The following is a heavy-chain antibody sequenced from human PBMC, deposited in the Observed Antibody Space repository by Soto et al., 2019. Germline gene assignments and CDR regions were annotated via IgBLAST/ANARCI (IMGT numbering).Heavy chain of an antibody. CDR2: IYYSGST. J-gene: IGHJ4*02. Sequence: SETLSLTCTVSGGSISSSSYYWGWIRQPPGKGLEWIGSIYYSGSTYYNPSLKSRVTISVDTSKNQFSLKLSSVTAADTAVYYCARTGLVSSWYHYYFDYWGQGTLVTVSS. CDR1: GGSISSSSYY. CDR3: ARTGLVSSWYHYYFDY. D-gene: IGHD6-13*01. V-gene: IGHV4-39*01.